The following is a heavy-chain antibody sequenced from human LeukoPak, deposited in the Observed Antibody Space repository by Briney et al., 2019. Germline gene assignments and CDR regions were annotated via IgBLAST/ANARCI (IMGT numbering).Heavy chain of an antibody. CDR1: GISFNGYS. CDR3: ARIGHGYSYGQGYDY. V-gene: IGHV3-30*04. D-gene: IGHD5-12*01. J-gene: IGHJ4*02. Sequence: PGTSLRLSCVVSGISFNGYSMNWVRQVPGKGLAWVATISHDGRNKYYADSVKGRFTISRDNSENTLYLQMNSLRAEDTAVYYCARIGHGYSYGQGYDYWGQGTLVSVSS. CDR2: ISHDGRNK.